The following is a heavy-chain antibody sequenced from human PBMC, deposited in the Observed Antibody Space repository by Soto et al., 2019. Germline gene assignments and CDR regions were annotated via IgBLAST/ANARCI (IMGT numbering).Heavy chain of an antibody. Sequence: SETLSLTCTVSGGSISSGGYYWSWIRQHPGKGLEWIGYIYYSGSTYYNPSLKSRVTISVDTSKNQFSLKLSSVTAADTAVYYCASIVSSAHGEFSDGGQGTLVTVSS. CDR2: IYYSGST. D-gene: IGHD3-10*01. J-gene: IGHJ4*02. CDR3: ASIVSSAHGEFSD. CDR1: GGSISSGGYY. V-gene: IGHV4-31*03.